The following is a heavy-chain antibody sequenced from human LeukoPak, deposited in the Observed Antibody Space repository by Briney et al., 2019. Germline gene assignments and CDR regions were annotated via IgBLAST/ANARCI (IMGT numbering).Heavy chain of an antibody. J-gene: IGHJ4*02. Sequence: TGGSLRLSCAASGFTFSSYGMHWVRQAPGKGLEWVAVISYDGSNKYYADSVKGRFTISRDNSKNTLYLQMNSLRAEDTAVYYCARHSGGYYYDSSSPRKYYFDYWGQGTLVTVSS. CDR3: ARHSGGYYYDSSSPRKYYFDY. D-gene: IGHD3-22*01. CDR1: GFTFSSYG. CDR2: ISYDGSNK. V-gene: IGHV3-30*03.